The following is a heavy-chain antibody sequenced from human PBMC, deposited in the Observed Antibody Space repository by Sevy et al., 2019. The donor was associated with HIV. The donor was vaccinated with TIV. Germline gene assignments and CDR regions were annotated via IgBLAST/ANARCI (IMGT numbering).Heavy chain of an antibody. D-gene: IGHD6-19*01. Sequence: GGSLRLYCVGSGFTFSRHAMHWVRQAPGKGLEWVAVILYDGSNKYYADSVKGRFTISRDNSKNTLDLEMNSLRPEATAVYYCARSAVAVIEAWFDPWGLGTLVTVSS. CDR3: ARSAVAVIEAWFDP. CDR1: GFTFSRHA. J-gene: IGHJ5*02. CDR2: ILYDGSNK. V-gene: IGHV3-30-3*01.